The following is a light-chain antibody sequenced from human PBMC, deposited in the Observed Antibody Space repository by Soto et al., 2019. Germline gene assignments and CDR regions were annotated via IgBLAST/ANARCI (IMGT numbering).Light chain of an antibody. CDR1: QTINSW. Sequence: DIQMTQSPSTLSASVGDRVTITCRASQTINSWLAWYQQKPGKAPKVLIYDASSLANGVPSRFSGSGSGTEFTLTINSLQPDDFATYYCQQYNTYSTFGQGTKVDIK. V-gene: IGKV1-5*01. J-gene: IGKJ1*01. CDR3: QQYNTYST. CDR2: DAS.